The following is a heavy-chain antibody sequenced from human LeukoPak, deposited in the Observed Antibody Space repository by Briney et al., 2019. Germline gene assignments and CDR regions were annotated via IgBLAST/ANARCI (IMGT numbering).Heavy chain of an antibody. D-gene: IGHD3-22*01. V-gene: IGHV1-18*01. CDR1: GYTFTSYG. Sequence: ASVKVSCKASGYTFTSYGISWVRQAPGQGLEWMGCISAYNGNTNYAQKLQGRVTMTTETSTRKDYMELRSLRYDDTAVYYRARSYYCDSSGPRCFDPWGQGTLVTVSS. J-gene: IGHJ5*02. CDR3: ARSYYCDSSGPRCFDP. CDR2: ISAYNGNT.